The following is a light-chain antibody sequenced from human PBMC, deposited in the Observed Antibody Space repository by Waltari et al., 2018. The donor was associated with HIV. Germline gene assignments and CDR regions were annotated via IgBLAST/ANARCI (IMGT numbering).Light chain of an antibody. Sequence: QTVVTQEASFSVSPGETVTLTCGLSSGSVSTLSFATWYQKTPYQPTPGPPPPPLIHNTHPPSSGVPDRFSGSILGNKAALTISRAQAEDECDYHCALYLGSGIWVFGGGTKLTVL. V-gene: IGLV8-61*01. CDR3: ALYLGSGIWV. CDR2: NTH. CDR1: SGSVSTLSF. J-gene: IGLJ3*02.